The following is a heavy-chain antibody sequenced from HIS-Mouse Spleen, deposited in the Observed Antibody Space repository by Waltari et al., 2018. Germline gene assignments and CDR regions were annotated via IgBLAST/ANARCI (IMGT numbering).Heavy chain of an antibody. V-gene: IGHV4-39*01. CDR2: IYYSGST. CDR3: AYGDYFDY. J-gene: IGHJ4*02. D-gene: IGHD4-17*01. Sequence: QLQLQESGPGLVKPSETLSITCTVAGGPISSSSYYWGWIRQPPGKGLEWIGSIYYSGSTYYNPSLKSRVTISVDTSKNQFSLKLSSVTAADTAVYYCAYGDYFDYWGQGTLVTVSS. CDR1: GGPISSSSYY.